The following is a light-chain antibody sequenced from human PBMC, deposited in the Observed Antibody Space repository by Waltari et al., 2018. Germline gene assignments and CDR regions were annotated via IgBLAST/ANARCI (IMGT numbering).Light chain of an antibody. Sequence: DTQMTQSPSSLSASVGDRVTITCRASHGINNYLSWYQQKSGEAPKSLIYGASTLHGGVSSKFSGSGSGTEFTLTISSLQPEYFATYYCLQYYSYPRTFGQGTKVEI. V-gene: IGKV1-16*02. CDR3: LQYYSYPRT. CDR1: HGINNY. CDR2: GAS. J-gene: IGKJ1*01.